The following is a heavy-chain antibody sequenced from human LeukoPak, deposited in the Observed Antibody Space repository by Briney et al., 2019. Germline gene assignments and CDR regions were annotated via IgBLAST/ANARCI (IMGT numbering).Heavy chain of an antibody. CDR2: INHSGST. J-gene: IGHJ6*03. D-gene: IGHD2-2*02. CDR3: ARGLGYCSSTSCYRSLYYYYYMDV. Sequence: PETLSLTCAVYGGSFSGYYWSWIRQPPGKGLEWIGEINHSGSTNYNPSLKSRVTISVDTSKNQFSLKLSSVTAADTAVYYCARGLGYCSSTSCYRSLYYYYYMDVWGKGTTVTVSS. V-gene: IGHV4-34*01. CDR1: GGSFSGYY.